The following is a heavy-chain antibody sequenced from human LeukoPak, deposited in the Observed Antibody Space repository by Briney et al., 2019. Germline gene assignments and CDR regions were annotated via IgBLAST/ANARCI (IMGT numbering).Heavy chain of an antibody. CDR1: GYTFTGYY. D-gene: IGHD3-16*02. V-gene: IGHV1-2*02. J-gene: IGHJ4*02. Sequence: SVNVSCKASGYTFTGYYMHGVRQAPGQGLDWMGWINPNSGGTNYAQKFQGRVTMTRDTSISTAYMELSRLRSDDTAVYYCARGYYDYVWGSYRIHFDYWGQGTLVTVSS. CDR3: ARGYYDYVWGSYRIHFDY. CDR2: INPNSGGT.